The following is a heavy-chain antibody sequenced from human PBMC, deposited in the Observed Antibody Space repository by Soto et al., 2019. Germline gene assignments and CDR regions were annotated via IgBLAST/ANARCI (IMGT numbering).Heavy chain of an antibody. V-gene: IGHV3-30*18. D-gene: IGHD3-10*01. CDR2: MSYDGSNK. CDR3: AKEGPITMELDF. CDR1: GFTFSSYG. J-gene: IGHJ4*02. Sequence: QVQLVESGGGVVQPGRSLRLSCAGSGFTFSSYGMHWVRQAPGKGLEWVATMSYDGSNKYYADSVKGRFTISRDNSKNTLYVRMNSLRAEDTAVYYCAKEGPITMELDFWGQGTLVTVSS.